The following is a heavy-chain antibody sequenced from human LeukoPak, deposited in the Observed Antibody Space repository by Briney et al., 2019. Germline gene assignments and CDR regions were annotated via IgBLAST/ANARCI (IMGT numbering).Heavy chain of an antibody. J-gene: IGHJ3*02. CDR2: IYSSGRT. D-gene: IGHD6-19*01. CDR1: GTSITSGSYF. Sequence: SETLSLTCTISGTSITSGSYFWSWIRQPAGNELEWLGLIYSSGRTNYNPSLKSRVTFSVDTSKNQFSLKLRSVTAADTAVYYCARGLRQWLTRHAFDIWGQGTMVTVSS. V-gene: IGHV4-61*02. CDR3: ARGLRQWLTRHAFDI.